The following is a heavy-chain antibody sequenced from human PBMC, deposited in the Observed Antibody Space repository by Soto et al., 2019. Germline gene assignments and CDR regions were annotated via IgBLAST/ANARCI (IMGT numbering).Heavy chain of an antibody. Sequence: GGSLRLSCAASGFTFSSYAMSWVRQAPGKGLEWVSAISGSGGSTYYADSVKGRFTISRDNSKITLYLQMNSLRAEDTAVYYCANWEYYYDSSGYRTDFDYWGQGTLVTVSS. CDR2: ISGSGGST. V-gene: IGHV3-23*01. CDR3: ANWEYYYDSSGYRTDFDY. D-gene: IGHD3-22*01. CDR1: GFTFSSYA. J-gene: IGHJ4*02.